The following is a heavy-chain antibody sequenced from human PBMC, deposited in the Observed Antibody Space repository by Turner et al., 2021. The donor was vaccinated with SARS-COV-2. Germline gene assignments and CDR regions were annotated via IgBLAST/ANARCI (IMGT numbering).Heavy chain of an antibody. CDR1: GFTFSSYG. CDR2: ISYDGNNK. J-gene: IGHJ4*02. CDR3: AKGFGDYVDY. D-gene: IGHD3-16*01. Sequence: QVQLVESGGGVVQPGRSLRPSCAASGFTFSSYGMHWVRQAPGEGLEWVAVISYDGNNKFYADSVKGRFTISRGNSKNTLYLQMNSLRAEDTAVYYCAKGFGDYVDYWGQGTLVTVSS. V-gene: IGHV3-30*18.